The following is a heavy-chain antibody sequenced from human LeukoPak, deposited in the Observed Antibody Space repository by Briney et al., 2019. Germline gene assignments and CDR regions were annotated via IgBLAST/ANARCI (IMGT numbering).Heavy chain of an antibody. D-gene: IGHD1-14*01. CDR2: IWSDGSNK. Sequence: GGSLRLSCAASGFTFSSHAMHWVRQAPGKGLEWVAVIWSDGSNKFYADSVRGRFTTARDNSQKTLYLQMNSLRAEDTAIFYCARGIYGTYYFDNWGQGTLVTVSS. V-gene: IGHV3-33*01. CDR1: GFTFSSHA. J-gene: IGHJ4*02. CDR3: ARGIYGTYYFDN.